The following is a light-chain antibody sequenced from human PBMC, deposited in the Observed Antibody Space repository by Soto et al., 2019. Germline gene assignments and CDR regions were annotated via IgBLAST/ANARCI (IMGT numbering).Light chain of an antibody. V-gene: IGLV1-44*01. CDR3: AAWDDSLNGHV. Sequence: HSVLTQPPSASGTPGQRVTISCSGSGSNIGSNTVNCYQQLPGTAPKLLIYSNNQRPSGVPDRFSGSKSGTSASLAISGLQSEDEADYYCAAWDDSLNGHVFGTGTKVTVL. CDR2: SNN. CDR1: GSNIGSNT. J-gene: IGLJ1*01.